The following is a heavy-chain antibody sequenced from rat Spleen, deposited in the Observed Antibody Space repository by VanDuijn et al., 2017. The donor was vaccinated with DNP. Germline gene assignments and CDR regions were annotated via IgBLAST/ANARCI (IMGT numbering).Heavy chain of an antibody. CDR1: GFTFSDHN. J-gene: IGHJ2*01. CDR2: ISNDGSST. Sequence: EVQLVESGGGLAQPGRSMKLSCAASGFTFSDHNMAWVRQAPKKGLEWVATISNDGSSTYYRDFVKGRFIISRNNAKSTLYLQMDSLRSDDTATYYCAGRPPPTRGPFDYWGQGIMVTVSS. D-gene: IGHD1-4*01. CDR3: AGRPPPTRGPFDY. V-gene: IGHV5-7*01.